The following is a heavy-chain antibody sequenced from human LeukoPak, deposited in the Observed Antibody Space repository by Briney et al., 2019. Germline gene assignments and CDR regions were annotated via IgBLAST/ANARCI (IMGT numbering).Heavy chain of an antibody. CDR1: GFTVSSNY. CDR2: IYSGGST. V-gene: IGHV3-66*04. Sequence: HPGGSLRLSCAASGFTVSSNYMSWVRQAPGKGLEWVSVIYSGGSTYYADSVKGRFTISRDNAKNSLYLQMNSLTVEDTAVYYCGRHGGAFEMWGQGTMVTVSS. CDR3: GRHGGAFEM. J-gene: IGHJ3*02.